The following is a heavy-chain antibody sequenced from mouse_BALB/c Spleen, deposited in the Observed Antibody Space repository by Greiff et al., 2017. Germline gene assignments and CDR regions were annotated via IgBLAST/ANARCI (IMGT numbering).Heavy chain of an antibody. CDR3: ASGRLPFSY. D-gene: IGHD1-2*01. Sequence: ESGPGLVKPSQSLSLTCSVTGYSITSGYYWNWIRQFPGNKLEWMGYISYDGSNNYNPSLKNRISITRDTSKNQFFLKLNSVTTEDTATYYCASGRLPFSYWGQGTLVTVSA. CDR1: GYSITSGYY. CDR2: ISYDGSN. J-gene: IGHJ3*01. V-gene: IGHV3-6*02.